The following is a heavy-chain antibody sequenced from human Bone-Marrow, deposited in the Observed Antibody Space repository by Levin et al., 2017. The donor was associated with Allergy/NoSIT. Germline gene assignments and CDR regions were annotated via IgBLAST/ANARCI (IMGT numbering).Heavy chain of an antibody. J-gene: IGHJ1*01. V-gene: IGHV3-23*01. Sequence: CAASGFTFSSYAMSWVRQAPGPFLSFFSSLLCRVGFPSSADSVKGRFTISRDNSKNTLYLQMNSLRAEDTAVYYCASGGEWLVRGYFQHWGQGTLVTVSS. CDR3: ASGGEWLVRGYFQH. CDR2: LLCRVGFP. D-gene: IGHD6-19*01. CDR1: GFTFSSYA.